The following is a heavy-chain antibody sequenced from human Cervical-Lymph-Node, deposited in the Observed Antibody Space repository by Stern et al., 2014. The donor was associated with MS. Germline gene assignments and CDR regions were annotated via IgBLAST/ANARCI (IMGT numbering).Heavy chain of an antibody. V-gene: IGHV5-51*01. J-gene: IGHJ4*02. CDR2: IYPGDSKT. CDR3: ARRGDGYMGIDY. Sequence: EDQLVESGAEVKKPGESLRISCEASGYRFTNNWIRWVRQMPGKGLEWMGCIYPGDSKTRYRPSFQGQVTLLDDKSNSTAYLHWSSLKASDTAIYYCARRGDGYMGIDYWGQGTLVTVSS. CDR1: GYRFTNNW. D-gene: IGHD5-24*01.